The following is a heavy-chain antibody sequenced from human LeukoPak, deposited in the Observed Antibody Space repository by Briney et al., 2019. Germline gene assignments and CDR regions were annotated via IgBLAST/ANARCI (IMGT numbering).Heavy chain of an antibody. J-gene: IGHJ4*02. CDR3: ARTIGSYYDY. CDR2: IYYSGST. V-gene: IGHV4-59*08. D-gene: IGHD3-16*01. CDR1: GGSISTYN. Sequence: PSETLSLTCTVSGGSISTYNWNWIRQPPGKGLEWIGYIYYSGSTNYNPSLKSRVTISVDTSKNQFSLKLSSVTAADTAVYYCARTIGSYYDYWGQGTLVTVSS.